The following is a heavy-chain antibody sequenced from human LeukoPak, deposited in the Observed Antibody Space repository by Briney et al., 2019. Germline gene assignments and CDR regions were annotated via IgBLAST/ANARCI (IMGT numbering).Heavy chain of an antibody. Sequence: GGSLRLSCAASGFTFSSYWMSWVRQAPGKGLECVANIKQDGSEKYYVDSVKGRFTISRDNAKNSLYVQMNSLRAEDTAVYYCARDRVLLWFGELLWWDDYWGQGTLVTVSS. J-gene: IGHJ4*02. CDR1: GFTFSSYW. D-gene: IGHD3-10*01. CDR3: ARDRVLLWFGELLWWDDY. CDR2: IKQDGSEK. V-gene: IGHV3-7*01.